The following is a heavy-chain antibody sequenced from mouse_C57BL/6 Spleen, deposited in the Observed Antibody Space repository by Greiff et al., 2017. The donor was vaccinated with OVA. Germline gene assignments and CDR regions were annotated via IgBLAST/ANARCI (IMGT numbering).Heavy chain of an antibody. CDR3: ASMVTTGGYYAMDY. D-gene: IGHD2-2*01. CDR2: ISSGSSTI. Sequence: VQLKESGGGLVKPGGSLKLSCAASGFTFSDYGMHWVRQAPEKGLEWVAYISSGSSTIYYADTVKGRFTISRDNAKNTLFLQRTSLRSEDTAMYYCASMVTTGGYYAMDYWGQGTSVTVSS. CDR1: GFTFSDYG. V-gene: IGHV5-17*01. J-gene: IGHJ4*01.